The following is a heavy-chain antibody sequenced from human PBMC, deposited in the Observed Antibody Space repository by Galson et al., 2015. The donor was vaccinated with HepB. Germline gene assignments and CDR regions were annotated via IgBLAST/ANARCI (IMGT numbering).Heavy chain of an antibody. Sequence: SLRLSCAASGFTFSNYWMSWVRQAPGKGLAWVSNIKQDGSEKYYVDSVKGRFTISRDNAKDSLYLQMNSLRPEDTAVFYCANYESSGYYLDYWGQGTLVTVSS. CDR2: IKQDGSEK. D-gene: IGHD3-22*01. J-gene: IGHJ4*02. V-gene: IGHV3-7*01. CDR1: GFTFSNYW. CDR3: ANYESSGYYLDY.